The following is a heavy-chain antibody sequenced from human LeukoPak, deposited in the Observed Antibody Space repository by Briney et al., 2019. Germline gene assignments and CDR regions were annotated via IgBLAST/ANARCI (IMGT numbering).Heavy chain of an antibody. CDR1: GGSISSSSYY. D-gene: IGHD3-22*01. CDR2: IYYSGST. Sequence: SETLSLTCTVSGGSISSSSYYWGWIRQPPGKGLEWIGSIYYSGSTYYNPSLKSRVTISVDTSKNQFSLKLSSVTAADTAVYYCARHRYYYEKYFDYWGQGTLVTVSS. V-gene: IGHV4-39*07. J-gene: IGHJ4*02. CDR3: ARHRYYYEKYFDY.